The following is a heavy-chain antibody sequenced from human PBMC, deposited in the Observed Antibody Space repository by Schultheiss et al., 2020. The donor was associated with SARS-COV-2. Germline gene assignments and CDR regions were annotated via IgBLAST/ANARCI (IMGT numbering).Heavy chain of an antibody. Sequence: ASVKVSCKASGYTFTSYAMHWVRQAPGQRLEWMGGIIPIFGTANYAQKFQGRVTMTRNTSISTAYMELSSLRSEDTAVYYCARATGTTLGYYYYMDVWGKGTTVTVSS. V-gene: IGHV1-8*02. CDR3: ARATGTTLGYYYYMDV. J-gene: IGHJ6*03. D-gene: IGHD1-7*01. CDR2: IIPIFGTA. CDR1: GYTFTSYA.